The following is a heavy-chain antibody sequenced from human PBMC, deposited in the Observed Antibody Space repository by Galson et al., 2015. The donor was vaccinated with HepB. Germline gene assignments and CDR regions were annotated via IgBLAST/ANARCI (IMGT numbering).Heavy chain of an antibody. J-gene: IGHJ4*02. D-gene: IGHD3-22*01. CDR1: GFTFSSYW. CDR3: ARVPNYYYYDSSGYLYYFDY. Sequence: SLRLSCAASGFTFSSYWMSWVRQAPGKGLEWVANIKQDGSEKYYVDSVKGRFTISRDNAKNSLYLQMNSLRAEDTAVYYCARVPNYYYYDSSGYLYYFDYWGQGTLVTVSS. CDR2: IKQDGSEK. V-gene: IGHV3-7*03.